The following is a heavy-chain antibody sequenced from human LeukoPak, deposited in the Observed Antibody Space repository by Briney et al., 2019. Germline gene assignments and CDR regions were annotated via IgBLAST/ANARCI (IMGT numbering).Heavy chain of an antibody. D-gene: IGHD3-3*01. Sequence: PGGSLRLSCAASGFTFSSYGIHWVRQAPGKGLEWVAFIRYDGSNKYYADSVKGRFTISRDNSKNTLYLQMNSLRAEDTAVYYCAKDHYDFWSGYRLYYYYYMDVWGKGTTVTASS. CDR2: IRYDGSNK. J-gene: IGHJ6*03. V-gene: IGHV3-30*02. CDR3: AKDHYDFWSGYRLYYYYYMDV. CDR1: GFTFSSYG.